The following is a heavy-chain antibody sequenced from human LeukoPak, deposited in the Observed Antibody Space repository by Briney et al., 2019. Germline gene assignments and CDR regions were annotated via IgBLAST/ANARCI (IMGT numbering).Heavy chain of an antibody. J-gene: IGHJ4*02. CDR2: ISSSSSYI. CDR3: ASLWFGELTSFDY. CDR1: GFTFSSYW. D-gene: IGHD3-10*01. V-gene: IGHV3-21*01. Sequence: PGGSLRLSCAASGFTFSSYWMSWVRQAPGKGLEWVSSISSSSSYIYYADSVKGRFTISRDNAKNSLYLQMNSLRAEDTAVYYCASLWFGELTSFDYWGQGTLVTVSS.